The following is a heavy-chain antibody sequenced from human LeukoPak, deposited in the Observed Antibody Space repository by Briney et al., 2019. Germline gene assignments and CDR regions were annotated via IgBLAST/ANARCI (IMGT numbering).Heavy chain of an antibody. CDR3: ARGEYYDFWSGSYYFDY. D-gene: IGHD3-3*01. CDR2: ISGHGGST. CDR1: GFTFSAYT. V-gene: IGHV3-64*01. Sequence: PGGSLRLSCAASGFTFSAYTMHWVRQAPGKGLEYVSSISGHGGSTHYANSVKGRFTISRDNSQNTLYLQMGNLRAEDMAVYYCARGEYYDFWSGSYYFDYWGQGTLVTVSS. J-gene: IGHJ4*02.